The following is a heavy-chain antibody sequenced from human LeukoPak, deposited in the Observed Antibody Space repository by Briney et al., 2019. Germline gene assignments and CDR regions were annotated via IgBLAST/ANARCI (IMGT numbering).Heavy chain of an antibody. CDR2: ISSSSSYI. D-gene: IGHD3-10*01. CDR1: GFTFSSYS. J-gene: IGHJ4*02. V-gene: IGHV3-21*01. CDR3: ARWGTGGLEMVRGVIITSLDY. Sequence: GGSLRLSCAASGFTFSSYSMNWVRQAPGKGLELVSSISSSSSYIYYADSVKGRFTISRDNAKNSLYLQMNSLRAEDTAVYYCARWGTGGLEMVRGVIITSLDYWGQGTLVTVSS.